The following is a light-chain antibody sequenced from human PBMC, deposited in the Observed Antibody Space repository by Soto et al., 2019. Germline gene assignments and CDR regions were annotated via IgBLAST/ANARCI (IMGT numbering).Light chain of an antibody. CDR1: QTISSGY. J-gene: IGKJ1*01. Sequence: VLTQSPGTLSLSPGETATLSCRASQTISSGYLAWYQKKPGQSPRLLIYGASTRATGIPARFSGSGSGTEFTLTISSLQSEDFAVYYCQQYTNWPPWTFGQGTKVDIK. CDR2: GAS. CDR3: QQYTNWPPWT. V-gene: IGKV3-15*01.